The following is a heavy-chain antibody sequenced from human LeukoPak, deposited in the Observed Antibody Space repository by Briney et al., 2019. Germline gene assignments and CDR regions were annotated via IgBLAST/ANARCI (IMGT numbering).Heavy chain of an antibody. CDR1: GFTFSKYA. V-gene: IGHV3-23*01. J-gene: IGHJ4*02. D-gene: IGHD4-17*01. CDR2: ISPSDGNT. Sequence: PGGSLRLSCAASGFTFSKYAMSLVRQAPGKGLEWVSAISPSDGNTFYADSVKGRFTISRDNSMNTLSLHMNSLRAEDTALYYCAKDSSVPYGITEWGQGTLVTVSS. CDR3: AKDSSVPYGITE.